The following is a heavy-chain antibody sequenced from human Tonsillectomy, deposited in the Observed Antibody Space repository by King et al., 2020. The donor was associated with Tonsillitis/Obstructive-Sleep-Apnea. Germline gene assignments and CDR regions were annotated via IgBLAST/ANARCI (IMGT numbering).Heavy chain of an antibody. CDR2: IYPGDSET. D-gene: IGHD5/OR15-5a*01. CDR1: GYSFTSYW. V-gene: IGHV5-51*03. J-gene: IGHJ6*02. CDR3: ARPCGYSVYEEDGMDV. Sequence: VQSGAEVKKPGESLKISCKGSGYSFTSYWIGWVRQLPGKGLEWMGIIYPGDSETRYSPSFQGQVTISAEKSISTAYLQWSSLEASDTAMYYCARPCGYSVYEEDGMDVWGPGTTVTVSS.